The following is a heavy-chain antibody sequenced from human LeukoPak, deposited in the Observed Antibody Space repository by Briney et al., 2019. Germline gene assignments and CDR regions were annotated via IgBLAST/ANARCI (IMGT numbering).Heavy chain of an antibody. Sequence: SETLSLTCAVYGGSFRGYYWSWIRQPPGKGLEWIGEINHSGSTNYNPSLKSRVTISVDTSKNQFSLKLSSVTAADTALYYCARESFLNGESVDYWGQGTLVTLSS. CDR3: ARESFLNGESVDY. D-gene: IGHD7-27*01. V-gene: IGHV4-34*01. CDR1: GGSFRGYY. J-gene: IGHJ4*02. CDR2: INHSGST.